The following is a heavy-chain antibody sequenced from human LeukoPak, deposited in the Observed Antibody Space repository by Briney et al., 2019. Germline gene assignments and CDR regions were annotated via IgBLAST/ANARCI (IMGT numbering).Heavy chain of an antibody. Sequence: GGSLRLSCAASGFIFSNYAMNWVRQAPGKGLEWVSYISSSGSTIYYADSVKGRFTISRDNAKNSLYLQMNSLRAEDTAVYYCARVLFSVVRGVFDYWGQGTLVTVSS. CDR3: ARVLFSVVRGVFDY. CDR2: ISSSGSTI. J-gene: IGHJ4*02. CDR1: GFIFSNYA. D-gene: IGHD3-10*01. V-gene: IGHV3-48*03.